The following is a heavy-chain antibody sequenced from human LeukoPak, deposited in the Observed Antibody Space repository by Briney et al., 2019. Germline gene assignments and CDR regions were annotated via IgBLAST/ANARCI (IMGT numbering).Heavy chain of an antibody. J-gene: IGHJ1*01. Sequence: GRSLRLSCAASGFTFSSYGMHWVRQAPGKGLEWVAVISYDGSNKYYADSVKGRFTISRDNSKNTLYLQMNSLRAEDTAVYYCARDGGGWHKYFQHWGQGTLVTVSS. CDR3: ARDGGGWHKYFQH. D-gene: IGHD6-19*01. CDR1: GFTFSSYG. CDR2: ISYDGSNK. V-gene: IGHV3-30*03.